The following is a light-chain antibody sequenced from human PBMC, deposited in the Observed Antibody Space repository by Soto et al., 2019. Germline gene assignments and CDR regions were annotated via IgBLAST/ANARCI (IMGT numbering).Light chain of an antibody. CDR3: QQYYSSPRT. J-gene: IGKJ4*01. V-gene: IGKV4-1*01. CDR1: QTVLYRSNNMNY. Sequence: DIVMTQSPDSLAVSLGERATINCKSSQTVLYRSNNMNYLSWYQQKPGQPPKLLIYWASTRESGVPDRFSGSGSGTDFTLTISSLHAEDVAAYYCQQYYSSPRTFGGGTKVEIK. CDR2: WAS.